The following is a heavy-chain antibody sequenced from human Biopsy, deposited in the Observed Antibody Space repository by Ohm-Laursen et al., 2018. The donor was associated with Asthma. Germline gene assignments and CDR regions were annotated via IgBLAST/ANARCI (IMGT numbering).Heavy chain of an antibody. J-gene: IGHJ4*02. D-gene: IGHD6-19*01. CDR3: ARGDSSGWSHYDFDY. Sequence: GSLRLSCAAPGFTGCRDHMFWVRQAPAQGLERVSVIYSGGTSHTADSVRGRFTISRDFSKNTLHLQMHSLRVEDTAVYYCARGDSSGWSHYDFDYWGQGTLVTVSS. CDR2: IYSGGTS. V-gene: IGHV3-53*01. CDR1: GFTGCRDH.